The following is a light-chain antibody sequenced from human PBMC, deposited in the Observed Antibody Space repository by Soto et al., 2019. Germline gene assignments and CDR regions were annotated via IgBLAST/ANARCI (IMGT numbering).Light chain of an antibody. CDR2: GAS. CDR1: QSVSSN. J-gene: IGKJ5*01. CDR3: QQYNNWPPIT. V-gene: IGKV3-15*01. Sequence: EIVMTQSPATLSVSPGERATLSCRASQSVSSNLAWYQQKPGQAPRLLIYGASTRATGIPARFSCSGSGTEFTLTISSLQSEEFAVYYCQQYNNWPPITFCQGTRLEIK.